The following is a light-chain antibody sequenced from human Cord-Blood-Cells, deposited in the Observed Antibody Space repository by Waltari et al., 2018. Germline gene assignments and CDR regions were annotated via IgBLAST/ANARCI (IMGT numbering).Light chain of an antibody. J-gene: IGKJ1*01. CDR1: QSISSY. CDR3: QQSYSTPTT. CDR2: AAS. Sequence: LSASVGDRVTITCRASQSISSYLNWYQQKPGKAPKLLIYAASSLQSGVPSRFSGSGSGTDFTLTISSLQPEDFATYYCQQSYSTPTTFGQGTKVEIK. V-gene: IGKV1-39*01.